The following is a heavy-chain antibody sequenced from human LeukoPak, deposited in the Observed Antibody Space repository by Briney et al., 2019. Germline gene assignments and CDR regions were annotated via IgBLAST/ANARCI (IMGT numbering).Heavy chain of an antibody. CDR2: INPNSGAT. CDR1: GYSFSAFD. Sequence: ASVKVSCKASGYSFSAFDIHWVRQAPGQGLEWVGRINPNSGATDYAQKFRAGVTLTRDTTTNTVYMELPSLKSDDTAVYYCARDGSHWSSFHYWGQGTLVIVSS. J-gene: IGHJ4*02. V-gene: IGHV1-2*06. D-gene: IGHD6-19*01. CDR3: ARDGSHWSSFHY.